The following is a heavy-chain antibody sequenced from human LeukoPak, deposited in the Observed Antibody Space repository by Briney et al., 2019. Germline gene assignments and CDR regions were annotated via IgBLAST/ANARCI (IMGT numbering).Heavy chain of an antibody. V-gene: IGHV1-8*01. CDR2: MNPNSGNT. D-gene: IGHD6-6*01. Sequence: ASVKVSCTASGYTFTSYDINWVRQATGQGLEWMGWMNPNSGNTGYAQKFQGRVTMTRNTSISTAYMGLSSLRSEDTAVYYCARASPLYYYYGMDVWGQGTTVTVSS. CDR1: GYTFTSYD. J-gene: IGHJ6*02. CDR3: ARASPLYYYYGMDV.